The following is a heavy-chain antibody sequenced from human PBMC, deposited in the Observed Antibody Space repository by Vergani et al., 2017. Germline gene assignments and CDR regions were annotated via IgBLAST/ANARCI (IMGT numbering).Heavy chain of an antibody. Sequence: VQVVGSGGGLVQPGGSMRLSCSASGLTLSSYGVHWVRQAPGRGLESVTFTRPHEDGAFYSASVRGRFTVSRDNSKNTLYLEMNRLNVDDTAIYYCGKTQGTVVGTWWFDPWGQGTPVTVSS. CDR2: TRPHEDGA. D-gene: IGHD1-7*01. V-gene: IGHV3-30*02. CDR3: GKTQGTVVGTWWFDP. CDR1: GLTLSSYG. J-gene: IGHJ5*02.